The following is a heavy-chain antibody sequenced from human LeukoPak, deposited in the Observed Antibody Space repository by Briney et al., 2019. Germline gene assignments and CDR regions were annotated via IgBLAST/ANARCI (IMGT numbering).Heavy chain of an antibody. J-gene: IGHJ4*02. V-gene: IGHV4-4*07. Sequence: SETLSLTCSVSGGSTNSYYWSWIRQSGGKGLEWIGRIYSSGSTVYNPSLNSRLTMSIDTSKNQFSLTLKSVTATDTAVYYCAKVKASSTSWTFDQWGQGALVTVSS. CDR1: GGSTNSYY. CDR3: AKVKASSTSWTFDQ. D-gene: IGHD2-2*01. CDR2: IYSSGST.